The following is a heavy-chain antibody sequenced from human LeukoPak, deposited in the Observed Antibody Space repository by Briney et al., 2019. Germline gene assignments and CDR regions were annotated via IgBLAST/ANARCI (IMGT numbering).Heavy chain of an antibody. D-gene: IGHD3-3*01. CDR1: GGSISSGGYY. J-gene: IGHJ4*02. Sequence: PSQTLSLTCTVSGGSISSGGYYWSWIRQPPGKGLEWIGYIYHSGSTYYNPSLKSRVTISVDRSKNQFSLKLSSVTAADTAVYYCAREPYFWSGYFDPNWGQGTLVTVSS. V-gene: IGHV4-30-2*01. CDR2: IYHSGST. CDR3: AREPYFWSGYFDPN.